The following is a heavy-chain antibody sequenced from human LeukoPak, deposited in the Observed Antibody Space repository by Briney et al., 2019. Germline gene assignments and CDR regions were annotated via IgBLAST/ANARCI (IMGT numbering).Heavy chain of an antibody. CDR3: TRGRFPAWFDP. V-gene: IGHV3-49*03. CDR1: GFIFSSYV. Sequence: GGSLRLSCGASGFIFSSYVMSWFRQAPGRGLEWVGFIRSKAYGGTTEYAASVKGRFAISRDDSKSFAYLQMNSLKTEDTAVYYCTRGRFPAWFDPWGQGTLVTVSS. CDR2: IRSKAYGGTT. D-gene: IGHD3-3*01. J-gene: IGHJ5*02.